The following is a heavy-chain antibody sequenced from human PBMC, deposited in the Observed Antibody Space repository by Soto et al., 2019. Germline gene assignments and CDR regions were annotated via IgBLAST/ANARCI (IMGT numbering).Heavy chain of an antibody. D-gene: IGHD1-26*01. CDR1: GGSISSGGYS. CDR3: ARTVGAAYYFDF. CDR2: IYTSGST. V-gene: IGHV4-30-2*01. J-gene: IGHJ4*02. Sequence: SETLSLTCAVSGGSISSGGYSWSWIRQPPGKGLEWIGYIYTSGSTNYNPSLKSRVTMSIDTSNKHFSLSLKSVTAADTAVYYCARTVGAAYYFDFWGQGALVTVSS.